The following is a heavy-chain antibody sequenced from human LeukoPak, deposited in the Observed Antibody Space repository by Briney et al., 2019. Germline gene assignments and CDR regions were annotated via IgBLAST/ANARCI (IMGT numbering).Heavy chain of an antibody. CDR2: INPSGGST. V-gene: IGHV1-46*01. J-gene: IGHJ5*02. Sequence: GASVKVSCKASGYTFASYYMHWVRQAPGQGLEWMGIINPSGGSTTYAQKFQGRVTMTRDTSTSTVYMELSSLRSEDTAVYYCARHVWSGYCWFDPWGQGTLVTVSS. CDR1: GYTFASYY. CDR3: ARHVWSGYCWFDP. D-gene: IGHD3-3*01.